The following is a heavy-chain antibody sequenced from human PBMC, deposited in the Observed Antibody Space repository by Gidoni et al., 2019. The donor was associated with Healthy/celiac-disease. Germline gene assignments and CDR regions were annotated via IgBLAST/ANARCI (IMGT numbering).Heavy chain of an antibody. CDR2: ISWNMGSI. J-gene: IGHJ4*02. V-gene: IGHV3-9*01. CDR1: GFPFADSA. Sequence: EVQLVESGGGLVQPGRSLRLSCAASGFPFADSAVHGVRQAPGKGLEWVSGISWNMGSIGYADSGKGRFTISRDNAKNSLYLQMNSLRAEDTALYYCAKDDGLAYCGGDCYGGFDYWGQGTLVTVSS. D-gene: IGHD2-21*02. CDR3: AKDDGLAYCGGDCYGGFDY.